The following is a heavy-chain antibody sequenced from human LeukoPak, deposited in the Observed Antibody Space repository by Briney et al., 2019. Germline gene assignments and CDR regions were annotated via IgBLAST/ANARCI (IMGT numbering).Heavy chain of an antibody. V-gene: IGHV3-23*01. CDR3: ANSDFWSGYPDY. Sequence: GGSLRLSCAASEFTFSSYAMSWVRQAPGKGLEWVSAISGSGGSTYYADSVKGRFTISRDNSKNTLYLQMNSLRAEDTAVYYCANSDFWSGYPDYWGQGTLVTVSS. CDR2: ISGSGGST. J-gene: IGHJ4*02. D-gene: IGHD3-3*01. CDR1: EFTFSSYA.